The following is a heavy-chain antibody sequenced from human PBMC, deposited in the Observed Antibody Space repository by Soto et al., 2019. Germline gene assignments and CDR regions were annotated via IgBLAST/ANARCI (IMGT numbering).Heavy chain of an antibody. CDR1: GFTFSSYA. V-gene: IGHV3-23*01. J-gene: IGHJ4*02. Sequence: GGSLRLSCAASGFTFSSYAMSWVRQAPGKGLEWVSAISGSGGSTYYADSVKGRFTISRDNSKNTLYLQMNSLRAEDTAVYYWADSFTAYYFDYWGQGTRVTVSS. CDR3: ADSFTAYYFDY. CDR2: ISGSGGST. D-gene: IGHD3-22*01.